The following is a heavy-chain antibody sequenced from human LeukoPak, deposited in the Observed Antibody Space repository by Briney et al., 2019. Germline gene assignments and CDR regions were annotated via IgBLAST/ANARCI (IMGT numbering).Heavy chain of an antibody. CDR1: GFTFDGYA. CDR3: AKDWSNYGSGSNYYFDY. J-gene: IGHJ4*02. D-gene: IGHD3-10*01. CDR2: ISWNGGTI. V-gene: IGHV3-9*01. Sequence: PGRSLRLSCAASGFTFDGYAVHWVRHAPGKGLEWVSGISWNGGTIGYADSVKGRFTISRDNAKNSLYLQMDSLRAEDTALYYCAKDWSNYGSGSNYYFDYWGQGTLVTVSS.